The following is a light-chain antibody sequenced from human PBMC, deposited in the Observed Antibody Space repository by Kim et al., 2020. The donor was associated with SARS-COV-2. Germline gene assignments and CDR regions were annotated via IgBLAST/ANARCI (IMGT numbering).Light chain of an antibody. CDR2: DAS. CDR1: QSVSSY. Sequence: EIVLTQSPATLSLSPGERATLSCRASQSVSSYLAWYQQKPGQAPRLLIYDASNRATGIPARFSGSGSGTDFTLTISSLEPEDFAVYYCQQRSNWPPYMYTFGQRTQLEI. J-gene: IGKJ2*01. V-gene: IGKV3-11*01. CDR3: QQRSNWPPYMYT.